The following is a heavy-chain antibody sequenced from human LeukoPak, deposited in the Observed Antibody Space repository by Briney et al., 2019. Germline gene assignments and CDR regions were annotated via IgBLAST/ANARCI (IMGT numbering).Heavy chain of an antibody. CDR3: AKDREMATSGFFDY. CDR2: ISGSGGST. CDR1: GFPFSSYA. D-gene: IGHD5-24*01. V-gene: IGHV3-23*01. Sequence: GGSLRLSCAASGFPFSSYAMSWVRQAPGKGLEWVSAISGSGGSTYYADSVKGRFTISRDNSKNTLYLQMNSLRAEDTAVYYCAKDREMATSGFFDYWGQGTLVTVSS. J-gene: IGHJ4*02.